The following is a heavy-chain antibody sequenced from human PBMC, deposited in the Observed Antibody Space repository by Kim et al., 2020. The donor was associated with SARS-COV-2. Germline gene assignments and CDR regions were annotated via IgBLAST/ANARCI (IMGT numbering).Heavy chain of an antibody. CDR2: IYPGDSDS. CDR1: EYSFDSYW. D-gene: IGHD3-10*01. V-gene: IGHV5-51*01. CDR3: ARRGGAGRFYVGGMDG. Sequence: GESLKISCKTSEYSFDSYWIAWVRQMPGRGLEWMGIIYPGDSDSRYSPSFQGQVTMTVDRSINTAYLQWSSLRASDTAIYYCARRGGAGRFYVGGMDGWG. J-gene: IGHJ6*02.